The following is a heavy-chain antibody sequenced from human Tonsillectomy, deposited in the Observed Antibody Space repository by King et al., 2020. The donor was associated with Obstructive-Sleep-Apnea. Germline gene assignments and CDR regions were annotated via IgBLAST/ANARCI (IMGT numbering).Heavy chain of an antibody. D-gene: IGHD3-9*01. CDR3: ANDISYDILTGDFDY. Sequence: VQLVESGGGLAQPGRSLRLSCAASGFTFDDYSMHWVRQAPGKGLEWVSGISWNGGSRGYADSVKGRFTISRDNAKSSLYLQMNSLRAEDTALYYCANDISYDILTGDFDYWGQGTLVTVSS. CDR2: ISWNGGSR. V-gene: IGHV3-9*01. J-gene: IGHJ4*02. CDR1: GFTFDDYS.